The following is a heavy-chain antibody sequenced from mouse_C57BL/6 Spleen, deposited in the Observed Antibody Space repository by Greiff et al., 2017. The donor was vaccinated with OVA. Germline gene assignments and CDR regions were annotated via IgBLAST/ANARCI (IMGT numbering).Heavy chain of an antibody. CDR1: GYAFSSSW. CDR3: ARLGAGYVY. D-gene: IGHD3-2*02. V-gene: IGHV1-82*01. Sequence: QVQLQQSGPELVKPGASVKISCKASGYAFSSSWMNWVKQRPGKGLEWIGRIYPGDGDTNYNGKFKGKATLTADKSSSTAYMQLSSLTSEDSAVYFCARLGAGYVYWGQGTTLTVSS. J-gene: IGHJ2*01. CDR2: IYPGDGDT.